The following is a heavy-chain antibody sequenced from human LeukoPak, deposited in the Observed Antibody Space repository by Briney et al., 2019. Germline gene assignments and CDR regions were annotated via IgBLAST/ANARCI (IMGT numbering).Heavy chain of an antibody. CDR1: GFTFSSYT. CDR2: ISSNGGST. D-gene: IGHD6-19*01. Sequence: PGGSLRLSCSASGFTFSSYTIHWVRQAPGKGLEYVSAISSNGGSTYYANSVKGRFTISRDNSKNTLYLQMSSLRGEDSAVYYCGGGWYFFDYWGQGALVTVSS. J-gene: IGHJ4*02. CDR3: GGGWYFFDY. V-gene: IGHV3-64*01.